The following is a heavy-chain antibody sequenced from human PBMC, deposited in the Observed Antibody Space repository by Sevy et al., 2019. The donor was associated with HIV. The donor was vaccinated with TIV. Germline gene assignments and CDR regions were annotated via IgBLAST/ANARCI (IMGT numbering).Heavy chain of an antibody. Sequence: GGSLRLSCAGSGFTFSNAWMNWVRQAPGKGLEWVGRIKSKVNGGKTDYAAPVQVRLTISRDDSKNTVYLQMNSLRTEDTAVYYCSTGGYYFDYWGQGTLVTVSS. CDR2: IKSKVNGGKT. J-gene: IGHJ4*02. V-gene: IGHV3-15*07. CDR3: STGGYYFDY. CDR1: GFTFSNAW.